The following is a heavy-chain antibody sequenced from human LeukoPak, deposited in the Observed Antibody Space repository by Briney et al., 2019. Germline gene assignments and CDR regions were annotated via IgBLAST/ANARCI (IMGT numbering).Heavy chain of an antibody. V-gene: IGHV4-38-2*02. Sequence: PSETLSLTCTFSGYSISSGYYWGWIRQPPGKGLEWIGSIYHSGSTYYNPSLKSRVTISVDTSKNQFSLKLSSVTAADTAVYYCARDGYNLWAFDIWGQGTMVTVSS. CDR3: ARDGYNLWAFDI. D-gene: IGHD5-24*01. J-gene: IGHJ3*02. CDR2: IYHSGST. CDR1: GYSISSGYY.